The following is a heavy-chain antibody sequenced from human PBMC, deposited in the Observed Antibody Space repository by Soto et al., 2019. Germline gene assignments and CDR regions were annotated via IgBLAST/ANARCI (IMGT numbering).Heavy chain of an antibody. CDR2: IYYSGST. J-gene: IGHJ4*02. Sequence: QLQLQESGPGLVKPSETLSLTCTVSGGSISSSSYYWGWIRQPPGKGLEWIGSIYYSGSTYYNPSLKSRVTISVDTSKNQFSLKLSSVTAADTAVYYCARTHCSGGSCYVFDYWGQGTLVTVSS. D-gene: IGHD2-15*01. CDR1: GGSISSSSYY. V-gene: IGHV4-39*01. CDR3: ARTHCSGGSCYVFDY.